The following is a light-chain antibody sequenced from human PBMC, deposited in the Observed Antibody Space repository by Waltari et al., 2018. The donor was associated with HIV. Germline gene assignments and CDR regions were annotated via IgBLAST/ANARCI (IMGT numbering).Light chain of an antibody. CDR1: QSVSSS. CDR2: GAS. CDR3: QQYGGSST. Sequence: EIVLTQSPGTLSLSPGERATLSCRASQSVSSSLAWYQPKPGQAPRLLSSGASSRATGIPDRFSGSGSGTDFTLTINRLEPEDFAVYYCQQYGGSSTFGGGTKVEI. V-gene: IGKV3-20*01. J-gene: IGKJ4*01.